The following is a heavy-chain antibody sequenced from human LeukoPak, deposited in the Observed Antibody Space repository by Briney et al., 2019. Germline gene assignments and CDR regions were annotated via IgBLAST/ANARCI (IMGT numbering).Heavy chain of an antibody. V-gene: IGHV3-33*01. D-gene: IGHD1-1*01. CDR1: GFTFSSYG. CDR3: ARGQLEWENYYYGMDV. J-gene: IGHJ6*02. CDR2: IWYDGSNK. Sequence: GGSLRLSCGACGFTFSSYGMLWVREAPGEAREGVAVIWYDGSNKYYADSVKGRFTISRDNSKNTLYLQMNSLRAEDRAVYYCARGQLEWENYYYGMDVWGQGTTVTVSS.